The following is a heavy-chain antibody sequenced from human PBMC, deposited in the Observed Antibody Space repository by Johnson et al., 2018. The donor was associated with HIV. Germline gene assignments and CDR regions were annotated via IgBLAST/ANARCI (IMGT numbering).Heavy chain of an antibody. D-gene: IGHD2/OR15-2a*01. J-gene: IGHJ3*02. V-gene: IGHV3-30*04. CDR3: AKDQTVVTYDAFDI. CDR1: GFTFSSYA. CDR2: ISYDGSNK. Sequence: QVQLVESGGGVVQPGRSPRLSCAASGFTFSSYAMHWVRQAQGKGLEWVAVISYDGSNKYYADSVKGRFTISRDNSKNTLYLQMNSRRAEDTAVYYCAKDQTVVTYDAFDIWGQGTMVTVSS.